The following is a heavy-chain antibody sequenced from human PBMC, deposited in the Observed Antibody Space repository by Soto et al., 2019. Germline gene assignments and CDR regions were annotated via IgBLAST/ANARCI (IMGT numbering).Heavy chain of an antibody. J-gene: IGHJ4*02. D-gene: IGHD2-21*02. V-gene: IGHV4-31*11. Sequence: GPGPVSTSETLSLTCAVSGGSISSGGYYWSWIRQRPGKGLEWIGYIYYSGSTFYNPSLKSRVTISVDMSQNQFSLRLSSVTAADTAVYYCAREDRSDSLFDSWGQGTPVTVSS. CDR3: AREDRSDSLFDS. CDR2: IYYSGST. CDR1: GGSISSGGYY.